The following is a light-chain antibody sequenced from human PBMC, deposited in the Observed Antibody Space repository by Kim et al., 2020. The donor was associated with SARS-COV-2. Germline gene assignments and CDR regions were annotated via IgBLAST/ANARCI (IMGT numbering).Light chain of an antibody. Sequence: ASVRDRVTITCRASQDINNWLAWYQQKPEKAPKPLIYDASRLQSGVPSRFSGSGSGTHFTLTISSLQPEDFATYYCQQYKTYPLSFGGGTKLEI. CDR2: DAS. CDR1: QDINNW. CDR3: QQYKTYPLS. J-gene: IGKJ4*01. V-gene: IGKV1D-16*01.